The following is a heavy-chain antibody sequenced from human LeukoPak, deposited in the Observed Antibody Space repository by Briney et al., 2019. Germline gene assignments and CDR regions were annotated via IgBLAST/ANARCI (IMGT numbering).Heavy chain of an antibody. CDR3: AKDVAAAPTFDY. CDR1: GLTFSSYW. V-gene: IGHV3-7*05. CDR2: IKQDASEK. D-gene: IGHD6-13*01. Sequence: AGGSLRLSCAASGLTFSSYWMSWVRQAPGKGLEWVANIKQDASEKYHVDSVKGRFTISRDNAKNSLYLQMNSLRAEDTAVYYCAKDVAAAPTFDYWGQGTLVTVSS. J-gene: IGHJ4*02.